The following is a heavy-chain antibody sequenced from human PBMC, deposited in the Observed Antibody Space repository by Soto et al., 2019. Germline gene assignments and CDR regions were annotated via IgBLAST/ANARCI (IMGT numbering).Heavy chain of an antibody. CDR2: INHSGST. Sequence: PSETLSLTCAVYGGSFSGYYWSWIRQPPGKGLEWIGEINHSGSTNYNPSLKSRVTISVDTSKNQFSLKLSSVTAADTAVYYCARLRTFIWSGYFNWFDPWGQGTLVTVSS. CDR1: GGSFSGYY. D-gene: IGHD3-3*01. CDR3: ARLRTFIWSGYFNWFDP. J-gene: IGHJ5*02. V-gene: IGHV4-34*01.